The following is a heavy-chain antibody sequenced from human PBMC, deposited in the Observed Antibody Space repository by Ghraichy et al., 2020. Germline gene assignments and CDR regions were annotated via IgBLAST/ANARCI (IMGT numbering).Heavy chain of an antibody. Sequence: SENLSLTCTVSGGSISSYYWSWIRQPPGKGLEWIGYIYYSGSTNYNPSLKSRVTISVDTSKNQFSLKLSSVTAADTAVYYCAGDSSGPYYFDYWGQGTLVTVSS. CDR1: GGSISSYY. V-gene: IGHV4-59*01. CDR2: IYYSGST. J-gene: IGHJ4*02. D-gene: IGHD3-22*01. CDR3: AGDSSGPYYFDY.